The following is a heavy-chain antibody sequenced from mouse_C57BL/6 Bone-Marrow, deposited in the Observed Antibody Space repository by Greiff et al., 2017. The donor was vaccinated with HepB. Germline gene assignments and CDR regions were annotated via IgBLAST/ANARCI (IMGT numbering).Heavy chain of an antibody. CDR3: ARDGSITTVVATNFDY. CDR2: IDPSDSYT. CDR1: GYTFTSYW. V-gene: IGHV1-50*01. J-gene: IGHJ2*01. Sequence: QVQLQQPGAELVKPGASVKLSCKASGYTFTSYWMQWVKQRPGPGLEWIGDIDPSDSYTNYNQKFKGKATLTVDTSSSTAYMKLSSLTSEDSAVYDCARDGSITTVVATNFDYWGRGTTLTVSS. D-gene: IGHD1-1*01.